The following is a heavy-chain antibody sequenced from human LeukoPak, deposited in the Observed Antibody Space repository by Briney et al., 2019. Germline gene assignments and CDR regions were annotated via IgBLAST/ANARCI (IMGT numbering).Heavy chain of an antibody. V-gene: IGHV4-30-2*01. CDR3: AREGGYFDY. CDR1: GASISSGPYS. J-gene: IGHJ4*03. CDR2: VFDGENT. Sequence: SETLSLTCAVSGASISSGPYSWSWIRQPPGKGLEWIGYVFDGENTNYNPSLKSRVTISLDRSKNHFSLKLTSVTAADTAVYFCAREGGYFDYWGLGTLVTVSS.